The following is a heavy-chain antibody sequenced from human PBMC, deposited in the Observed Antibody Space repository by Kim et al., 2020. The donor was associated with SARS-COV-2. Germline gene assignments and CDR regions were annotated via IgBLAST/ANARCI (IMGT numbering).Heavy chain of an antibody. J-gene: IGHJ3*02. Sequence: GGSLRLSCAASGFHFESYAMSWVRQGQGGGLEWVSYIRGGGALSHYADPVKGRVTISRDNSKNTLYLQMRNLRGEDTAVYYCAKCSSSYGNDAFDIWGQGTVVTVS. CDR1: GFHFESYA. D-gene: IGHD3-22*01. CDR3: AKCSSSYGNDAFDI. CDR2: IRGGGALS. V-gene: IGHV3-23*01.